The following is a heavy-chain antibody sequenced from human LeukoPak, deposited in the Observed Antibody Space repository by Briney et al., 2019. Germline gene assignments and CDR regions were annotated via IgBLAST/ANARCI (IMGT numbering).Heavy chain of an antibody. CDR2: IYYSGST. CDR3: ARGGVTMIVVARPPAFDI. V-gene: IGHV4-39*02. J-gene: IGHJ3*02. D-gene: IGHD3-22*01. Sequence: SETLSLTCTVSGGSISGSSYYWGWIRQPPGKGLEWIGSIYYSGSTYYNPSLKSRVTISVDTSKNQFSLKLNSVTATDTAVYYCARGGVTMIVVARPPAFDIWGQGTMVTVSS. CDR1: GGSISGSSYY.